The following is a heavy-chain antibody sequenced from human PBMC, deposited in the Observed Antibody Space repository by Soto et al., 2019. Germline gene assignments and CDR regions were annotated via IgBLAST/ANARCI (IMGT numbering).Heavy chain of an antibody. J-gene: IGHJ5*02. CDR2: ISSSSSTI. D-gene: IGHD3-22*01. Sequence: GSLRLSCAASGFTVSTNYMNWVRQAPGKGLEWVSYISSSSSTIYYADSVKGRFTISRDNAKSSLYLQMNSLRDEDTAVYYCARESGYLNWFDPWGQGTPVTVSS. V-gene: IGHV3-48*02. CDR3: ARESGYLNWFDP. CDR1: GFTVSTNY.